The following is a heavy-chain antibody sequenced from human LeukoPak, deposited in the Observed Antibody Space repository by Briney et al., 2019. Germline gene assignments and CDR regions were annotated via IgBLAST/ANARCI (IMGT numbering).Heavy chain of an antibody. CDR3: ARVSGGPHSSGWYLYGMDV. J-gene: IGHJ6*02. CDR2: VYPDDSDT. V-gene: IGHV5-51*01. Sequence: GESLKISCKTSGCSFTTYWIGWVRQMPGKGLEWMGIVYPDDSDTRYSPSFQGQVTISADKSITTAYLQWNSLRAEDTAVYYCARVSGGPHSSGWYLYGMDVWGQGTTVTVSS. CDR1: GCSFTTYW. D-gene: IGHD6-19*01.